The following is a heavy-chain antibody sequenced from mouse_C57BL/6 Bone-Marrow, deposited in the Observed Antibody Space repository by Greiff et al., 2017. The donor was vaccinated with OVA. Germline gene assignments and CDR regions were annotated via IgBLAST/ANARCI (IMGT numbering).Heavy chain of an antibody. D-gene: IGHD3-2*02. CDR3: ATGPGYFDF. Sequence: QVQLQQPGAELVMPGASVKLSCKASGYTFTSYWMHWVKQRPGQGLEWIGEIDPSDSYTNYNQKFKGKATLTVEKSSSTAYMQLSSLTSEDSAVSYCATGPGYFDFWGTGTTVTVSS. CDR2: IDPSDSYT. CDR1: GYTFTSYW. V-gene: IGHV1-69*01. J-gene: IGHJ1*03.